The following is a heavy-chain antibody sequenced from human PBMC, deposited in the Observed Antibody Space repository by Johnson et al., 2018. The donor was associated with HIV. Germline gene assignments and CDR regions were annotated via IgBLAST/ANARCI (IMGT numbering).Heavy chain of an antibody. Sequence: VQLVESGGGLIQPGGSLRLSCAASGFTVSTYYMTWVRQASGKGLELVSLLYSSGKTYYADSVKGRFTISRDNSKNTLYLQMNSLRAEDTAVYYCARDSAYCGGDCHDAFDIWGQGTMVTVSS. V-gene: IGHV3-66*03. CDR2: LYSSGKT. J-gene: IGHJ3*02. CDR3: ARDSAYCGGDCHDAFDI. D-gene: IGHD2-21*02. CDR1: GFTVSTYY.